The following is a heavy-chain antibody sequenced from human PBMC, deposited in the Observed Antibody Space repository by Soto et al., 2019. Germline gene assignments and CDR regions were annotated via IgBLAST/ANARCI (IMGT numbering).Heavy chain of an antibody. CDR2: IYYSGST. V-gene: IGHV4-59*08. CDR3: ARRYGGTRDY. D-gene: IGHD4-17*01. Sequence: SETLSLTCTVSGGSISSYYWSWIRQPPGKGLEWIGYIYYSGSTNYNPSLKSRVTISVDTSKNQFSPKLSSVTAADTAVYYCARRYGGTRDYWGQGTQVTVS. CDR1: GGSISSYY. J-gene: IGHJ4*02.